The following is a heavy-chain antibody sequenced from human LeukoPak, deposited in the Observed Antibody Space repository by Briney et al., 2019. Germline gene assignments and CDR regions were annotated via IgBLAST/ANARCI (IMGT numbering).Heavy chain of an antibody. D-gene: IGHD3-22*01. CDR3: ARLLDYDSSGDPDTFDI. Sequence: SETLSLTCTVSGDSISGDYWSWIRQSPGKGLEWIGYFHHTAGTRYNPSLQSRVTISIDTSRNHFSLKLNSLSAADTAVYFCARLLDYDSSGDPDTFDIWCQGTMVTVSS. J-gene: IGHJ3*02. V-gene: IGHV4-59*08. CDR2: FHHTAGT. CDR1: GDSISGDY.